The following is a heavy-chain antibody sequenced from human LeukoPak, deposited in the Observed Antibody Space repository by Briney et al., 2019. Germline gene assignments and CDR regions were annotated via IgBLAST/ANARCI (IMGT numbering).Heavy chain of an antibody. Sequence: PGGSLRLSCVASGFTFSTYSMNWVRQAPGKGLEWVSSISSSSSYIYYADSVKGRFTISRDNAKNSLYLQMNSLRAEDTAVYYCASDIVVVPAAPPFDPWGQGTLVTVSS. CDR1: GFTFSTYS. D-gene: IGHD2-2*01. V-gene: IGHV3-21*01. J-gene: IGHJ5*02. CDR3: ASDIVVVPAAPPFDP. CDR2: ISSSSSYI.